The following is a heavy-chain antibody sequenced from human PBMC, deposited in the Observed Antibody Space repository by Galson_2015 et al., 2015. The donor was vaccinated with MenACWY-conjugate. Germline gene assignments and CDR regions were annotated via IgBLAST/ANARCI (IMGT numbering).Heavy chain of an antibody. Sequence: SLRLSCAASGFTFSTYWMTWVRQAPGKGLEWVANIKYDGSEQYYGDSVRGRFTISRDNARNSLYPQMNSLRPEDTAVYFCVRPIMTFGAVRGLDSWGQGTVVTVSS. V-gene: IGHV3-7*01. CDR3: VRPIMTFGAVRGLDS. CDR1: GFTFSTYW. CDR2: IKYDGSEQ. J-gene: IGHJ5*01. D-gene: IGHD3-16*01.